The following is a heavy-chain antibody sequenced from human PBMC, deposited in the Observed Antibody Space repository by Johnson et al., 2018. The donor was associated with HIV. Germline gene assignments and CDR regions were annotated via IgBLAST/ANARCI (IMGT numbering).Heavy chain of an antibody. D-gene: IGHD6-13*01. Sequence: VQLVESGGGLVKPGGSLRLSCAASGFTFSNAWMSWVRQAPGKGLEWVGRLKSKTDGGTTDYAAPVKGSFTISRDDSENTLYLQMNSLRVEDTAVYYCAKCIWGSSLIDVFDIWGQGTMVTVSS. CDR3: AKCIWGSSLIDVFDI. CDR1: GFTFSNAW. V-gene: IGHV3-15*01. CDR2: LKSKTDGGTT. J-gene: IGHJ3*02.